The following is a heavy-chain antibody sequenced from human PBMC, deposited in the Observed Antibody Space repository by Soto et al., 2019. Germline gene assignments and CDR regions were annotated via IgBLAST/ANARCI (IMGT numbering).Heavy chain of an antibody. CDR1: GVIFSNGG. V-gene: IGHV3-15*07. Sequence: GGSLILSWAASGVIFSNGGMNGVCQASGKGLEWVGRIKSKTDGGTTDYAAPVKGRFTISRDDSKNTLYLQMNSLKTEDTAVYYCTTEYITMIVVVITDAFDIWGQGT. CDR3: TTEYITMIVVVITDAFDI. J-gene: IGHJ3*02. CDR2: IKSKTDGGTT. D-gene: IGHD3-22*01.